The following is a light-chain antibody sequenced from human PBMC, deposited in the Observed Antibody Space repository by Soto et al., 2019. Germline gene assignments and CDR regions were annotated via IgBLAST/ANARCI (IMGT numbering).Light chain of an antibody. J-gene: IGKJ5*01. Sequence: IVLTQSPATLSLSPGERATLSCRTSQSVSSYFAWYQQKPGRAPRLLIYDASNRATGIPARFIGSESGTDFTLTISRLEPEDVAVYYCQQRSNWPITCGQGTRLEIK. CDR1: QSVSSY. CDR2: DAS. CDR3: QQRSNWPIT. V-gene: IGKV3-11*01.